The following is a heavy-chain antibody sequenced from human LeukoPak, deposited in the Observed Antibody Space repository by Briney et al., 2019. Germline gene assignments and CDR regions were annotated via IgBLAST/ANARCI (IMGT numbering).Heavy chain of an antibody. Sequence: GGSLRLSCAASGFTFSSYAMHWVRQAPGKGLEWVAVISYDGSNKYYADSVKGRFTISRDNSKSTLYLQMNSLRAEDTAVYYCAKKSQSYGDSMTDYWGQGTLVTVSS. J-gene: IGHJ4*02. CDR3: AKKSQSYGDSMTDY. V-gene: IGHV3-30-3*02. CDR1: GFTFSSYA. CDR2: ISYDGSNK. D-gene: IGHD4-17*01.